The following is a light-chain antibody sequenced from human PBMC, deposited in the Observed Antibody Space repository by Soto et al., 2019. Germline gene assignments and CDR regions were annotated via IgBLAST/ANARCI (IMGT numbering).Light chain of an antibody. Sequence: QSVLTQPPSASGTPGQRVTISCSGSSSNIGSNYVYWYQQLPGTAPKLLIYRNNQRPSGVPDRFSGSKSGTSASLAISGLRSEDEADYYCAAWEHSLSGHVVFGGGTKLTVL. V-gene: IGLV1-47*01. J-gene: IGLJ2*01. CDR2: RNN. CDR1: SSNIGSNY. CDR3: AAWEHSLSGHVV.